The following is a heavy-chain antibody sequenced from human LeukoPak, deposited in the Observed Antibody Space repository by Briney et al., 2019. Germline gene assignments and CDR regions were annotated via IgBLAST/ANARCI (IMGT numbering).Heavy chain of an antibody. CDR1: GGSISSYY. CDR3: ARARDYYDSSGYYYDY. V-gene: IGHV4-59*12. CDR2: IYYSGST. Sequence: SETLSLTCTVSGGSISSYYWSWIRQPPGKGLEWIGYIYYSGSTNYNPSLKSRVTISVDTSKNQFSLKLSSVTAADTAVYYCARARDYYDSSGYYYDYWGQGTLVTVSS. D-gene: IGHD3-22*01. J-gene: IGHJ4*02.